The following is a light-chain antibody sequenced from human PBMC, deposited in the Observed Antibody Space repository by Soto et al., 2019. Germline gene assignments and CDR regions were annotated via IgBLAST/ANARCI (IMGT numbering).Light chain of an antibody. CDR3: SLYTSRSTL. CDR1: SSDVGSYNS. CDR2: EAS. J-gene: IGLJ1*01. V-gene: IGLV2-14*01. Sequence: SALTQPASVSGSPGQSITISCTGTSSDVGSYNSVSWYEQHPGKGPKLMIYEASDRPSGISRRFSGSKPGNTASLTISGLQTEDETDHYCSLYTSRSTLFGTGTKSPS.